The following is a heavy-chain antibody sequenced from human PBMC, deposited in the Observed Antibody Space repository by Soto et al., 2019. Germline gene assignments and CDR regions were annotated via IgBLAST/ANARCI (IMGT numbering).Heavy chain of an antibody. CDR2: ISYDGSNK. J-gene: IGHJ4*02. CDR3: AKDGGDDGYNFFYFDY. D-gene: IGHD5-12*01. Sequence: GGSLRLSCAASGFTFSSYGMHWVRQAPGKGLEWVAVISYDGSNKYYADSVKGRFTISRDNSKNTLYLQMNSLGAEDTAVYYCAKDGGDDGYNFFYFDYWGQGTLVTSPQ. V-gene: IGHV3-30*18. CDR1: GFTFSSYG.